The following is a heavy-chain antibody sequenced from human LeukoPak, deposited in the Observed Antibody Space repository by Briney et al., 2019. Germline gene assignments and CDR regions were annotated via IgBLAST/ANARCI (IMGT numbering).Heavy chain of an antibody. CDR3: ATTAKGVIAVAGPYYFDY. Sequence: WASVKVSCKASGGTFSSYAISWVRQAPGQGLEWMGRIIPILGIANYAQKFQGRVTITADKSTSTAHMELSSLRSEDTAVYYCATTAKGVIAVAGPYYFDYWGQGTLVTVSS. CDR2: IIPILGIA. V-gene: IGHV1-69*04. CDR1: GGTFSSYA. J-gene: IGHJ4*02. D-gene: IGHD6-19*01.